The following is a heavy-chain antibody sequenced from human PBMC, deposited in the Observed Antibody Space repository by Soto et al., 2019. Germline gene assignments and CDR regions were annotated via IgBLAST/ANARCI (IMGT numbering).Heavy chain of an antibody. CDR3: ARDFVFGSGRPIYYYGMDV. CDR1: GYTFTSYG. J-gene: IGHJ6*02. CDR2: ISAYNGNT. D-gene: IGHD6-19*01. Sequence: ASVKVSCKASGYTFTSYGISWVRQAPGQGLECMGWISAYNGNTNYAQKLHGRVTMTTDTSTSTAYMELRSLRSDDTAVYYCARDFVFGSGRPIYYYGMDVWGQGTTVTVSS. V-gene: IGHV1-18*01.